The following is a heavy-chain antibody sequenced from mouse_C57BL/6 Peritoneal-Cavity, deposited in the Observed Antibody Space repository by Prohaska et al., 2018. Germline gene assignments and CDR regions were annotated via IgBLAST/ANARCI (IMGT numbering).Heavy chain of an antibody. CDR1: GYTFTSYW. CDR2: IEPADSET. Sequence: QVQLQQPGAELVKPGSSVKLSCTASGYTFTSYWMHWVKQRPIQGLEWIGNIEPADSETHYNQKFKEKATLTVDKSSSTAYMQLSSLTSEDSAVYYCAIYYGNYWYFDVWGTGTTVTVSS. D-gene: IGHD2-1*01. V-gene: IGHV1-52*01. CDR3: AIYYGNYWYFDV. J-gene: IGHJ1*03.